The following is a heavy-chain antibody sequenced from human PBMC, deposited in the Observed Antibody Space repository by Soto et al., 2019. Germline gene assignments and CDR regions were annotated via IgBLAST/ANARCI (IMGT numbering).Heavy chain of an antibody. Sequence: SETLSLTCSLYSGSFSGYYWSWIRQPPGKGLEWIGEISQSGNTNYSPSLKSRVSISIDTSKKQLSLNLASVSAADTAVYYCARAPKVSGSSQTRPDFWGQGTLVTVSS. D-gene: IGHD6-6*01. CDR2: ISQSGNT. V-gene: IGHV4-34*01. CDR3: ARAPKVSGSSQTRPDF. J-gene: IGHJ4*02. CDR1: SGSFSGYY.